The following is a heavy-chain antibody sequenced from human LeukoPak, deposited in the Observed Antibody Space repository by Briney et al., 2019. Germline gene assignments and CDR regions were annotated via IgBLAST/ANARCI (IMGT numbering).Heavy chain of an antibody. J-gene: IGHJ5*02. Sequence: GASVKVSCKASGGTFSSYAISWVRQAPGQGLEWTGGIIPIFGTANYAQKFQGRVTITADKSTSTAYMELSSLRFEDTAVYYCATGVKLYCSGGSCPNWFDPWGQGTLVTVSS. CDR2: IIPIFGTA. D-gene: IGHD2-15*01. V-gene: IGHV1-69*06. CDR3: ATGVKLYCSGGSCPNWFDP. CDR1: GGTFSSYA.